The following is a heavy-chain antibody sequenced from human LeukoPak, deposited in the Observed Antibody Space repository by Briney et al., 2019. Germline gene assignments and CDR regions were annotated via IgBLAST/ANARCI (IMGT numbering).Heavy chain of an antibody. CDR1: GYTLTELS. D-gene: IGHD5-18*01. CDR3: ATDRRSYRPDAFDI. Sequence: ASVKVSCKVSGYTLTELSMHWVRQAPGKGLEWMGGFDPEDGETIYAQKFQGRVTMTEDTSTDTAYMELSSLRSEDTAVYYCATDRRSYRPDAFDIWGQGTMATVSS. CDR2: FDPEDGET. V-gene: IGHV1-24*01. J-gene: IGHJ3*02.